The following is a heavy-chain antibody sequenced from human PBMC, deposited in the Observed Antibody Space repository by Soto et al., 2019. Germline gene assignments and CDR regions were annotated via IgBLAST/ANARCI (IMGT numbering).Heavy chain of an antibody. Sequence: KSSETLSLTCTVSGGSTNSRIDYWVWIRQPPGKGLEWIGSVYYSGSTHDNPSLQSRVTISVDTSRNQFSLNLISVTAADTAVYFCARQPRGPGYGERGLYFDYWGQGTLVTVSS. D-gene: IGHD3-16*01. J-gene: IGHJ4*02. CDR2: VYYSGST. CDR3: ARQPRGPGYGERGLYFDY. V-gene: IGHV4-39*01. CDR1: GGSTNSRIDY.